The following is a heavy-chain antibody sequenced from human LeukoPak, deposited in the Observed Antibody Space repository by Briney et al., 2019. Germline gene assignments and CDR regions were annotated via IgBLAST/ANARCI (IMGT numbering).Heavy chain of an antibody. CDR2: INQDESKK. V-gene: IGHV3-7*01. D-gene: IGHD2-2*01. CDR3: ARDHAYRTDY. Sequence: GGSLRLSCSASGFSFSNDWMCWVRQAPGKGLEWVANINQDESKKYYVDSVKGRFTISRDNAKNSLYLQMSSLRAEDTAVYYCARDHAYRTDYWGQGTLVTVSS. CDR1: GFSFSNDW. J-gene: IGHJ4*02.